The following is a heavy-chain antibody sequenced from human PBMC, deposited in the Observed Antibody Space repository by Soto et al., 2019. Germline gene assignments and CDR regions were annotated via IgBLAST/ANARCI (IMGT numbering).Heavy chain of an antibody. V-gene: IGHV5-51*01. CDR2: IYPGNSDT. Sequence: GESLKISCKGSGYTFSNFWIGWVRQMPGKGLEWMGIIYPGNSDTRYSPSFQGQVTISADKSISTAYLQWSSLKASDTAMYYCARPYGGNVGRAIYWGQGTLVTVSS. CDR3: ARPYGGNVGRAIY. CDR1: GYTFSNFW. D-gene: IGHD2-15*01. J-gene: IGHJ4*02.